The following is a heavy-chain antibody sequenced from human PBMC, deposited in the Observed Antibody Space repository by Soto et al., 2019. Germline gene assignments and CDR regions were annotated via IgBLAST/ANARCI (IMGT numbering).Heavy chain of an antibody. CDR2: IYYSGST. CDR1: GASIRSDDSY. V-gene: IGHV4-30-4*01. Sequence: PSETLSLTCTVSGASIRSDDSYWSWIRQPPGKGLEWIGYIYYSGSTYYNPSLKSRVTISLDTSKNQFSLSLSSVTAADTAVFYCARKRYSDSSGTDYWGQGTLVTVSS. D-gene: IGHD3-22*01. CDR3: ARKRYSDSSGTDY. J-gene: IGHJ4*02.